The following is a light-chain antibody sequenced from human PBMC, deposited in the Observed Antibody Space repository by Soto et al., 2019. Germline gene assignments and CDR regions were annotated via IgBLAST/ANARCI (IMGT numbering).Light chain of an antibody. CDR1: RSDVGGYNY. CDR3: SSYTSSSTLYV. V-gene: IGLV2-14*01. Sequence: QSVLTQPASVSGSPGQSITISCTGTRSDVGGYNYVSWYQQHPGKAPKLIIYDVSNRPSGVSNRFSGSKSGNTASLTISGLQAEDEADYYCSSYTSSSTLYVFGTGTKVTVL. J-gene: IGLJ1*01. CDR2: DVS.